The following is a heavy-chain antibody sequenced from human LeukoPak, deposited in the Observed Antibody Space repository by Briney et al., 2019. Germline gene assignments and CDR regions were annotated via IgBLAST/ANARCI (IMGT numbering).Heavy chain of an antibody. V-gene: IGHV4-34*01. CDR1: GGSFSGYY. J-gene: IGHJ4*02. CDR3: ASGDFWSGSRPFDY. Sequence: SETLSLTCAVYGGSFSGYYWSWIRQPPGKGLEWIGGINHSGSTNYNPSLKSRVTISVDTSKNQFSLKLSSVTAADTAVYYCASGDFWSGSRPFDYWGQGTLVTVSS. D-gene: IGHD3-3*01. CDR2: INHSGST.